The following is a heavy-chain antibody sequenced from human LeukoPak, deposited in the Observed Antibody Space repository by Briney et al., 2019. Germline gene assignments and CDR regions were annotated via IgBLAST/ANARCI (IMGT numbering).Heavy chain of an antibody. J-gene: IGHJ4*02. D-gene: IGHD3-10*01. Sequence: GASVKVSCKASGGTFSSYAISWVRQAPGQGLEWMGGIIPIFGTANYAQKFQGRVTITADKSTSTAYMELSSLRSDDTAVYYCARDSGERGSGSYLFAYWGQGTLVTVSS. CDR3: ARDSGERGSGSYLFAY. V-gene: IGHV1-69*06. CDR2: IIPIFGTA. CDR1: GGTFSSYA.